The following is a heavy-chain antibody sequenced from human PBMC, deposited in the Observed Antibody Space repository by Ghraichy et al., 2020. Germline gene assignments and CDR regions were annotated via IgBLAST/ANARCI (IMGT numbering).Heavy chain of an antibody. Sequence: GGSLRLSCAASGFTFSSYAMSWVCQAPGKGLEWVSAISGSGGSTYYADSVKGRFTISRDNSKNTLYLQMNSLRAEDTAVYYCAKGVTTVSYYYGMDVWGQGTTVTVSS. CDR2: ISGSGGST. D-gene: IGHD4-17*01. CDR1: GFTFSSYA. CDR3: AKGVTTVSYYYGMDV. V-gene: IGHV3-23*01. J-gene: IGHJ6*02.